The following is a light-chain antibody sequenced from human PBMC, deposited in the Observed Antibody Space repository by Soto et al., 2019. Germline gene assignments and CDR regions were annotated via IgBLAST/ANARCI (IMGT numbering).Light chain of an antibody. J-gene: IGKJ1*01. V-gene: IGKV3-20*01. CDR1: QSVSRSY. CDR2: GAS. CDR3: QQYGSSPGT. Sequence: EIVLTQSPGTLSLSPGERATLSCRASQSVSRSYLAWYQQKPGQAPRLLIYGASSRATGIPDRFSGSGSGTAFTLTISRLEPEDFAVYYCQQYGSSPGTFGKGTKVEIK.